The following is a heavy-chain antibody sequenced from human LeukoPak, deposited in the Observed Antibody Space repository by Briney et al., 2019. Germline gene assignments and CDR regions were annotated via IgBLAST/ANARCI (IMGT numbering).Heavy chain of an antibody. V-gene: IGHV4-59*01. CDR1: GGSISSYY. Sequence: SETLSLTCTVAGGSISSYYWSWIRQPPGKGLDWIGYIYYTVSTNYNPSLKSRVTISLDTSKKEFSLKLSSVTAADTAVFYCARGRDGCKFDYWGQGTLVTVSS. CDR3: ARGRDGCKFDY. D-gene: IGHD5-24*01. J-gene: IGHJ4*02. CDR2: IYYTVST.